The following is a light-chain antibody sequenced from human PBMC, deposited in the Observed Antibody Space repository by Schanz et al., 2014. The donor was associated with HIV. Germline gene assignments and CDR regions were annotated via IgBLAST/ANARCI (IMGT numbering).Light chain of an antibody. CDR2: GNN. CDR3: QSFDGSVRAVV. V-gene: IGLV1-40*01. Sequence: QSVLTQPPSVSGAPGQRVTISCTGSSSNIGAGYDVHWYKQLPETAPKLLMFGNNNRPSGVPDRYSGSKSGTSASLAITGLQAEDEADYYCQSFDGSVRAVVFGGGTKLTVL. J-gene: IGLJ2*01. CDR1: SSNIGAGYD.